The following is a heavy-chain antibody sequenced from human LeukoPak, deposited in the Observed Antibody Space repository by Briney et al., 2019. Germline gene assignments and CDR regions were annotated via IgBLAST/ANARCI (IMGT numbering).Heavy chain of an antibody. Sequence: ASVKVSCKASGYTFNSHGISWVRQAPGQGLECMGWISVYNGNTNYAQKLQGRVTMTTDTSTSIAYMELRSLRSDDTAVYYCARAGYCSGGSCLNWFDAWGQGTLVTVSS. CDR3: ARAGYCSGGSCLNWFDA. J-gene: IGHJ5*02. CDR2: ISVYNGNT. V-gene: IGHV1-18*01. CDR1: GYTFNSHG. D-gene: IGHD2-15*01.